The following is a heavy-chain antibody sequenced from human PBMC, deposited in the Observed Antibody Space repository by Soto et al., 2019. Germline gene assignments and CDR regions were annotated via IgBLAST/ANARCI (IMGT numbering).Heavy chain of an antibody. CDR2: IYPGDSDT. CDR3: ARRIAARPVTNAFDI. Sequence: GESLKISCKGSGYSFTSYWIGWVRQMPGKGLEWMGIIYPGDSDTRYSPSFQGQVTISADKSISTAYLQWSSLKASDTAMYYCARRIAARPVTNAFDIWGQGTMVTVSS. V-gene: IGHV5-51*01. J-gene: IGHJ3*02. CDR1: GYSFTSYW. D-gene: IGHD6-6*01.